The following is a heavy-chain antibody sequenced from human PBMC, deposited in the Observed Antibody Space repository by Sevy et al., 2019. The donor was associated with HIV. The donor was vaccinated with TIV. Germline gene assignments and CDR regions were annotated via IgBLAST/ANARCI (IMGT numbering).Heavy chain of an antibody. J-gene: IGHJ4*02. CDR1: GFTFSSYD. CDR3: AKGDSSGYYYVRGVIDY. D-gene: IGHD3-22*01. CDR2: ISGSGGST. Sequence: GGSLRLSCAASGFTFSSYDMSWVRQAPGKGLEWVSAISGSGGSTYYADSLKGRFTISRDNSKNTLYLQMNSLRAEETAVYYGAKGDSSGYYYVRGVIDYWGQGTLVTVSS. V-gene: IGHV3-23*01.